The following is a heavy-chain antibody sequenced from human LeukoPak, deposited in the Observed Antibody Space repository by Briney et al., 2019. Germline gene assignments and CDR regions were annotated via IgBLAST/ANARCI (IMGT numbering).Heavy chain of an antibody. V-gene: IGHV4-34*01. Sequence: SETLSLTCAVYGGSFSGYYWSWIRQPPGKGLEWIGEINHSGSTNYNPSLKSRVTISVGTSKSQFSLKLSSVTAADTAVYYCARNRLMVYASYYYYYGMDVWGQGTTVTVSS. CDR3: ARNRLMVYASYYYYYGMDV. J-gene: IGHJ6*02. D-gene: IGHD2-8*01. CDR1: GGSFSGYY. CDR2: INHSGST.